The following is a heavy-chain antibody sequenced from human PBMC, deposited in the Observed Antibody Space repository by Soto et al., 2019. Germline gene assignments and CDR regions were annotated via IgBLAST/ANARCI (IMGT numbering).Heavy chain of an antibody. J-gene: IGHJ5*02. CDR2: IYYSGST. D-gene: IGHD3-3*02. CDR1: GCSISSSSYY. V-gene: IGHV4-39*01. CDR3: ASPKIAFYNWFDP. Sequence: SETLSLTCTVSGCSISSSSYYWGWIRQPPGKGLEWIGSIYYSGSTYYNPSLKSRVTISVDTSKNQFSLKLSSVTAADTAVYYCASPKIAFYNWFDPWGQGTLVTVSS.